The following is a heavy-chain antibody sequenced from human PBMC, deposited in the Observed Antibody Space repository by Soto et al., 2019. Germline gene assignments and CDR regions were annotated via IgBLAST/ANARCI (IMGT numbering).Heavy chain of an antibody. CDR2: IYYSAST. CDR1: GGSISSGDYY. CDR3: ARDRVTLFGVVNNGPQTHYYYYGMDV. V-gene: IGHV4-30-4*01. D-gene: IGHD3-3*01. Sequence: TLSLTCTVSGGSISSGDYYWSWIRQPPGKGLEWIGYIYYSASTYYNPSLKSRVTISVDTSKNQFSLKLSSVTAADTAVYYCARDRVTLFGVVNNGPQTHYYYYGMDVWGQGTTVTVSS. J-gene: IGHJ6*02.